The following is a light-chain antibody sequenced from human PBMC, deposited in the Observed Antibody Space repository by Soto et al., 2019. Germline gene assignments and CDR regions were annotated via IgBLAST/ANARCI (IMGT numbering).Light chain of an antibody. CDR1: QNIRNY. Sequence: DIQMTQSPSSLSASVGDRVTITCRASQNIRNYLNWYQQKPGKATKLLIYMAFTLQSGVPSRFSGSGSGTDFTLTISSLQPEDFASYYCQQSYSAPITFGQGTRLEI. CDR3: QQSYSAPIT. CDR2: MAF. J-gene: IGKJ5*01. V-gene: IGKV1-39*01.